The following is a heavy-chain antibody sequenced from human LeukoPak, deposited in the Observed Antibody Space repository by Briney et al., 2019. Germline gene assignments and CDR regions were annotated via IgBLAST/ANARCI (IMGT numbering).Heavy chain of an antibody. V-gene: IGHV4-34*01. J-gene: IGHJ6*03. CDR1: GGSFSGYY. Sequence: PSETLSLTCAVYGGSFSGYYWSWIRQPPGKGLEWIGEINHSGSTNYNSSLKSRVTISVDTSKNQFSLKLSFVTAADTAVYYCARGYYGSGSHCCHMDVWGKGTTITVS. CDR3: ARGYYGSGSHCCHMDV. D-gene: IGHD3-10*01. CDR2: INHSGST.